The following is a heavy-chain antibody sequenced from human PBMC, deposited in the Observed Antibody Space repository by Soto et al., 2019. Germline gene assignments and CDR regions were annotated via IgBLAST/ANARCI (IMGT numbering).Heavy chain of an antibody. J-gene: IGHJ4*02. CDR1: GFTFSDYS. CDR2: ISSSSTFT. D-gene: IGHD6-19*01. CDR3: DPKYTTGHSLLGY. Sequence: GGSLRLSCVASGFTFSDYSVSWVRQAPGKGLEWLSSISSSSTFTHYADSVKGRFTISRDNAKNSLYLQMNSLRAEDTAVYYCDPKYTTGHSLLGYWGQGTPVTVSS. V-gene: IGHV3-21*01.